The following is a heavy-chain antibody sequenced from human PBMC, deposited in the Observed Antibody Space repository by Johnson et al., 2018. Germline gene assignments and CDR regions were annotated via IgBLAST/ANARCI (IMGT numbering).Heavy chain of an antibody. CDR1: GFTVSSNY. Sequence: VQLVESGGGLVQPGGSLRLSCAASGFTVSSNYMSWVRQAPGKGLEWVSVIYSGGSTYYADHVKGRFTISRANSKNTLDLQMNRLRAEDTAVYYCARWELLKWAFDIWGQGTMVTVSS. D-gene: IGHD1-26*01. CDR2: IYSGGST. V-gene: IGHV3-66*02. CDR3: ARWELLKWAFDI. J-gene: IGHJ3*02.